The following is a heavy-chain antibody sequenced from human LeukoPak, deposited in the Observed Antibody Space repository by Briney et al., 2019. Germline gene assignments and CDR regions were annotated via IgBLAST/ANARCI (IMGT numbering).Heavy chain of an antibody. CDR3: AKDQPVYGGNLNALDI. V-gene: IGHV3-43*02. J-gene: IGHJ3*02. D-gene: IGHD4-23*01. CDR2: ITGDGGKT. Sequence: GGSLRLSCAASGFTFDDYAMHWVRQTPGKGLEWVSLITGDGGKTYYADSVKGRFTISRDNSKNSLCLEMNSLRTEDTALYYCAKDQPVYGGNLNALDIWGQGTMVTVSS. CDR1: GFTFDDYA.